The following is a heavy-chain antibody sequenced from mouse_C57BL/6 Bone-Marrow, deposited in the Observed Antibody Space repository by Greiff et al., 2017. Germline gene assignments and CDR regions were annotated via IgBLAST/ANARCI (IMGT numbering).Heavy chain of an antibody. J-gene: IGHJ1*03. V-gene: IGHV1-59*01. D-gene: IGHD3-3*01. Sequence: QVQLQQPGAELVRPGTSVKLSCKASGYTFTSYWMHWVKQRPGQGLEWIGVIDPSAGYTNYNQKFKGKATLTVDTSSSTAYMQLSSLTSEDTAVYYCARRIGLVYFDVWGTGTTVTVSS. CDR1: GYTFTSYW. CDR3: ARRIGLVYFDV. CDR2: IDPSAGYT.